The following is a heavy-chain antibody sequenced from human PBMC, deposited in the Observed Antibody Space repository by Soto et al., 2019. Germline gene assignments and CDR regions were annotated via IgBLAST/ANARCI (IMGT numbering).Heavy chain of an antibody. CDR1: GGTFSSYA. Sequence: GASVKVSCKASGGTFSSYASSWVRQSPGQGLEWMGGIIPIFGTANYAQKFQGRVTITADKATSTAYMELSSLRSEDTAVYYCARDHGRGSGSYYLAGWFDPWGPVTMLTVST. D-gene: IGHD3-10*01. CDR3: ARDHGRGSGSYYLAGWFDP. V-gene: IGHV1-69*06. J-gene: IGHJ5*02. CDR2: IIPIFGTA.